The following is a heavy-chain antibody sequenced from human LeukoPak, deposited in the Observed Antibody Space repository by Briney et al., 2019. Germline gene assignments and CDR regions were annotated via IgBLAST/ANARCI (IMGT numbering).Heavy chain of an antibody. V-gene: IGHV3-7*04. CDR3: ARGDSSGAILDY. J-gene: IGHJ4*02. D-gene: IGHD3-22*01. Sequence: GGSLRLSCTASGFSFSRYWMTWVRHAPGKGLEWVANIAQDGSATYYVDSVKGRFTTSRDNTKNSLYLHMTRLRAEDTALYYCARGDSSGAILDYWGQGVLV. CDR1: GFSFSRYW. CDR2: IAQDGSAT.